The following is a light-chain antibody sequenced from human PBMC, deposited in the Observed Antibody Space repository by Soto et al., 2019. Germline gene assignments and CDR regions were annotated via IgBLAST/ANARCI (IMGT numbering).Light chain of an antibody. CDR1: SSNIRSNY. Sequence: QSVLTQPPSASGTPGQRVTISCSGSSSNIRSNYVYWYHQLPGTAPKLLIYRNNLRPSVVPDRFSGSKSGTSASLAIGGLRSEDEGDYFCAAWDDSLSGYVFGTGTKLTVL. J-gene: IGLJ1*01. V-gene: IGLV1-47*01. CDR2: RNN. CDR3: AAWDDSLSGYV.